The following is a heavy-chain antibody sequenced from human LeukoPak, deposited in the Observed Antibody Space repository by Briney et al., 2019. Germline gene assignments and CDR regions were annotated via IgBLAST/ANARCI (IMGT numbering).Heavy chain of an antibody. CDR2: ISYDGSNK. V-gene: IGHV3-30*03. D-gene: IGHD4-17*01. CDR1: GFTFSSYG. Sequence: GGSLRLSCAASGFTFSSYGMHWVRQAPGKGLEWVAVISYDGSNKYYADSVKGRFTISRDNSKNTLYLQMNSLRAEDTAVYYCARALGDYVSYYYYGMDVWGQGTTVTVSS. CDR3: ARALGDYVSYYYYGMDV. J-gene: IGHJ6*02.